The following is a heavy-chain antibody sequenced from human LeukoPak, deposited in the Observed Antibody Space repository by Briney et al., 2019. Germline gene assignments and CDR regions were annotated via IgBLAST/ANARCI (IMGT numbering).Heavy chain of an antibody. J-gene: IGHJ4*02. V-gene: IGHV4-39*07. CDR3: ARALWYCSGGSCYFDY. CDR2: IYYSGST. D-gene: IGHD2-15*01. CDR1: GGSISSSSYY. Sequence: PSETLSLTCTVSGGSISSSSYYWGWIRQPPGKGLEWIGSIYYSGSTYYNPSLKSRVTISVDTSKNQFSLKLSSVTAADTAVYYCARALWYCSGGSCYFDYWGQGTLVTVSS.